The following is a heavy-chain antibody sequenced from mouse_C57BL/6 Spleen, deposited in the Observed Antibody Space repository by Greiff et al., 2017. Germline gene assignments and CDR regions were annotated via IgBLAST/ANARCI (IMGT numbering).Heavy chain of an antibody. J-gene: IGHJ2*01. V-gene: IGHV1-26*01. CDR2: INPNNGGT. CDR1: GYTFTDYY. CDR3: ARWGLGRFDY. D-gene: IGHD4-1*01. Sequence: EVQLQQSGPELVKPGASVKISCKASGYTFTDYYMNWVKQSHGKSLEWIGDINPNNGGTSYNQKFKGKATLTVDKSSSTAYMELRSLTSEDSAVYYCARWGLGRFDYWGQGTTLTVSA.